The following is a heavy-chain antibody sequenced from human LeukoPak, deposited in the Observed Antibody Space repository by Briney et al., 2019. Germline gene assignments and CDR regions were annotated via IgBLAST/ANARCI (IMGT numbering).Heavy chain of an antibody. D-gene: IGHD1-26*01. CDR1: GFSFDNYG. CDR2: FSSRKNIV. Sequence: GGSLRLSCVTSGFSFDNYGMSWVRRAPGKGLEWISYFSSRKNIVNYADSVKGRFTISRDKAKTSLYLQMNSLRAEDTAVYYCVRDQQWESPHYFDFWGQGTPVTVSS. J-gene: IGHJ4*02. V-gene: IGHV3-48*01. CDR3: VRDQQWESPHYFDF.